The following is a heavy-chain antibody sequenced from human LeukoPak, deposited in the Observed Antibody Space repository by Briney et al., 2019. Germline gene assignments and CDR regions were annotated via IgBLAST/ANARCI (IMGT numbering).Heavy chain of an antibody. J-gene: IGHJ6*02. CDR3: ARDHVGYYYYGMDV. D-gene: IGHD1-26*01. CDR2: IYYSGNT. CDR1: GGSISSGDYY. V-gene: IGHV4-30-4*01. Sequence: SETLSLTCTVSGGSISSGDYYWSWIRQPPGKGLEWIGYIYYSGNTYYNPSLKSRVTISVDTSKNQFSLKLSSVTAADTAVYYCARDHVGYYYYGMDVWGQGTTVTVSS.